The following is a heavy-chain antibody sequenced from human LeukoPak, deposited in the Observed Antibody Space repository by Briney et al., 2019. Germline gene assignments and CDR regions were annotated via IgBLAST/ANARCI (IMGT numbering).Heavy chain of an antibody. V-gene: IGHV1-2*02. CDR3: AVIAVTLGIYMDV. CDR1: GYTFTGYY. D-gene: IGHD6-19*01. J-gene: IGHJ6*03. CDR2: INPNSGGT. Sequence: ASVKVSCKASGYTFTGYYIHWVRQAPGQGLKWMGWINPNSGGTNYAQRFQGRVTMTRDTSITTAYMELSRLRSDDTAVYYCAVIAVTLGIYMDVWGKGTTVTVSS.